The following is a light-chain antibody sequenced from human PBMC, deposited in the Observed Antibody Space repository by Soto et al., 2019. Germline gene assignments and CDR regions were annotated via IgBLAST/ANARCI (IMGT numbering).Light chain of an antibody. Sequence: EIVLTQSPGTLSLSPGESATLSCRASQTISNSYSAWYQQKPGQAPRLLIYGASTRATGIPERFSGSGSGTDFTLTISRLEPGDFAVYYCQVYGDSSPTFGQGTKVEIK. CDR2: GAS. J-gene: IGKJ1*01. V-gene: IGKV3-20*01. CDR3: QVYGDSSPT. CDR1: QTISNSY.